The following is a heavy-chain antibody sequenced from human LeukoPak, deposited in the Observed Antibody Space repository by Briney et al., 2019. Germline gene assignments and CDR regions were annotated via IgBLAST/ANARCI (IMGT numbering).Heavy chain of an antibody. J-gene: IGHJ4*02. D-gene: IGHD3-9*01. CDR2: ISSSSGGT. V-gene: IGHV3-23*01. CDR3: AKLTGGYSSGYPSPFDK. CDR1: GFTFSTYG. Sequence: GGSLRLSCAASGFTFSTYGMSWVRQAPKKGLEWVSSISSSSGGTYFADSVKGRFTISRDNSKNTVYLQMNSLRVEDTAVYYCAKLTGGYSSGYPSPFDKWGQGTLVTVAS.